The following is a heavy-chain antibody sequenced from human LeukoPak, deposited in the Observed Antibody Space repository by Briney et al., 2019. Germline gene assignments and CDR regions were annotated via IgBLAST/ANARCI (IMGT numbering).Heavy chain of an antibody. CDR2: IFYSGST. Sequence: SETLSLTCAVSGGSISTYCWSWIRQPPGKGLEWIGYIFYSGSTNYNPSLKSRVTIPVDTSKNQISLKLTSVTAADTAVYYCLAISGDSSGYYNDYWGQGTLVTVSS. CDR3: LAISGDSSGYYNDY. V-gene: IGHV4-59*01. D-gene: IGHD3-22*01. J-gene: IGHJ4*02. CDR1: GGSISTYC.